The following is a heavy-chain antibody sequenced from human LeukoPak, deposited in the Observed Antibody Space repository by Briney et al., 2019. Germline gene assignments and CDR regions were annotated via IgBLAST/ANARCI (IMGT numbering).Heavy chain of an antibody. V-gene: IGHV3-66*01. CDR1: GFTVSSNY. CDR3: ARGLYYGSGSYYDY. Sequence: PGGSLRLSCAASGFTVSSNYMSWVRQAPGKGLEWVSVIYSGGSTYYADSVKGRFTISRDNSKNTLYLQMNSLRAEDTAVFYCARGLYYGSGSYYDYWGQGTLVTVSS. CDR2: IYSGGST. J-gene: IGHJ4*02. D-gene: IGHD3-10*01.